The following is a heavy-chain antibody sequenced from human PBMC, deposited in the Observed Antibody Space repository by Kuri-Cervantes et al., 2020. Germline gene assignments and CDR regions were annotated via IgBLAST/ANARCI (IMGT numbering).Heavy chain of an antibody. CDR1: GYTFTSYD. D-gene: IGHD1-26*01. CDR2: MNPNSANT. J-gene: IGHJ3*02. CDR3: ARVQRRGALVGAPDGAFDI. V-gene: IGHV1-8*01. Sequence: ASVKVSCKASGYTFTSYDINWVRQATGQGLEWVGWMNPNSANTGYAQKFQGRVTMTRNTSISTAYMELSSLRSEDTAVYYCARVQRRGALVGAPDGAFDIWGQGTMVTVSS.